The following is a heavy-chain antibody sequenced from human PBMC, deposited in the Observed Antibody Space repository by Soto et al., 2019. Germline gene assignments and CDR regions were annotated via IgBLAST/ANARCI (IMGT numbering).Heavy chain of an antibody. CDR3: AIHRVLEWDTTNLVSSLDK. V-gene: IGHV4-39*01. CDR1: GGSISSNSYY. D-gene: IGHD3-3*01. J-gene: IGHJ4*02. CDR2: IYYSGNT. Sequence: QLQLQESGPGLVKPSETLSLTCTVLGGSISSNSYYWGWIGQPPGKGLEWIASIYYSGNTYYNPSLESRVTISMDTSEVKFFRGLTSLTTADTAVYYCAIHRVLEWDTTNLVSSLDKWGQGTLVTVSS.